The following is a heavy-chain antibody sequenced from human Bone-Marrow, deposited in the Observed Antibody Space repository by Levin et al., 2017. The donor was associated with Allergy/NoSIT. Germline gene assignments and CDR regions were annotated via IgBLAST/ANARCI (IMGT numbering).Heavy chain of an antibody. CDR1: GFTFSSYE. CDR2: IGRSGSPI. D-gene: IGHD1-1*01. V-gene: IGHV3-48*03. Sequence: PGGSLRLSCAGSGFTFSSYEINWVRQAPGKGLEWLSYIGRSGSPIFYADSVQGRFIISRDNAKSTSYLQMSSLRADDTAVYYCARETTRDLGDAFPIWGQGTVVTVSS. CDR3: ARETTRDLGDAFPI. J-gene: IGHJ3*02.